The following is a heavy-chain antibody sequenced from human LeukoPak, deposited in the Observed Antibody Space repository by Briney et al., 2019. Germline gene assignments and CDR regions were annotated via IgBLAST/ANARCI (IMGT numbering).Heavy chain of an antibody. V-gene: IGHV1-58*02. Sequence: SVKVSCKASGFTFTSSVMQWVRQARGQRLEWIGWIVVGSGNTNYAQKFQERVTITRDMSTNTAYMELSSLRSEDTAVYYCAVRDYDFWRGYHSWGQGTPVTVSS. J-gene: IGHJ4*02. CDR3: AVRDYDFWRGYHS. CDR1: GFTFTSSV. D-gene: IGHD3-3*01. CDR2: IVVGSGNT.